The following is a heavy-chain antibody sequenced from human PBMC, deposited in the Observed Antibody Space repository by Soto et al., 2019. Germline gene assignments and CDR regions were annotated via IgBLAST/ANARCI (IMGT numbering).Heavy chain of an antibody. CDR2: ISGSGGST. J-gene: IGHJ5*02. V-gene: IGHV3-23*01. Sequence: GGSLRLSCAASGFTFSSYAMSWVRQAPGKGLEWVSAISGSGGSTYYADSVKGRFTISRDNSKNTLYLQMNGLRAEDTAVYYCAKSPYVLLWFGEPNNWFDPWGQGTLVTVSS. CDR1: GFTFSSYA. CDR3: AKSPYVLLWFGEPNNWFDP. D-gene: IGHD3-10*01.